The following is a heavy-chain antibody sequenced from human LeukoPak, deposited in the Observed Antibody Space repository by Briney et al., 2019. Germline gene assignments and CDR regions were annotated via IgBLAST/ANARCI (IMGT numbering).Heavy chain of an antibody. CDR2: IWYDGGKK. Sequence: GGSLRLSCAASGFTFSNFGMHWVRQAPGKGLEWVAVIWYDGGKKYYGDSVKGRLTISRDNSKNTLYLQVNSLRAEDTAVYYCARWGIAGAKDFDSWGQGTLVIVSS. V-gene: IGHV3-33*01. D-gene: IGHD1-26*01. J-gene: IGHJ4*02. CDR1: GFTFSNFG. CDR3: ARWGIAGAKDFDS.